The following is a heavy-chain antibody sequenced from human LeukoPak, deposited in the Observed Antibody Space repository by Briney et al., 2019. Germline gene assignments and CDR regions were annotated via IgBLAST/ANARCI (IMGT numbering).Heavy chain of an antibody. D-gene: IGHD2-2*02. V-gene: IGHV3-23*01. J-gene: IGHJ4*02. CDR1: GFTFSNYA. CDR3: AKNGALAAIPNYFDY. Sequence: PGGSLRLSCAASGFTFSNYAMSWVRQSPGKGLEWVSTISGSGFTTYYADSVKGRFTISRDNSKNTLYLQMNSLRAEDTAVYYCAKNGALAAIPNYFDYWGQGTLVTVSS. CDR2: ISGSGFTT.